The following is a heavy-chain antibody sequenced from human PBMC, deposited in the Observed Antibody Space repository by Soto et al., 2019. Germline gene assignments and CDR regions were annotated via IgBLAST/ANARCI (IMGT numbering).Heavy chain of an antibody. V-gene: IGHV3-64D*06. CDR2: ISSNGGST. D-gene: IGHD3-3*01. Sequence: GGSLRLSCSASGFTFSSYAMHWVRQAPGKGLEYVSAISSNGGSTYYADSVKGRFTISRDNSKNTLYLQMSSLRAEDTAVYYCVKEGRITIFGVVINEGWFDPWGQGTLVTVSS. J-gene: IGHJ5*02. CDR1: GFTFSSYA. CDR3: VKEGRITIFGVVINEGWFDP.